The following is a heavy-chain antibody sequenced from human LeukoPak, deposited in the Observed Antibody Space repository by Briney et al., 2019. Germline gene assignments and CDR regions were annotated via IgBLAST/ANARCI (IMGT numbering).Heavy chain of an antibody. J-gene: IGHJ4*02. D-gene: IGHD3-22*01. V-gene: IGHV4-4*02. CDR1: GDSISSNHW. CDR3: ARLHSAGYGVLEN. CDR2: IFHDGSA. Sequence: SETLSLTCAVSGDSISSNHWWTWVRQLPGKGLEWIREIFHDGSANYKPSLKTRVTISLDKSKNELSLGLSSVTAADTAVYFCARLHSAGYGVLENWGQGTLVTVSS.